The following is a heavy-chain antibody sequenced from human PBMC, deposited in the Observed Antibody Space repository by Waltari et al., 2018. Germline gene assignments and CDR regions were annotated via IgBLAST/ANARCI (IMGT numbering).Heavy chain of an antibody. CDR1: GFTFGDYA. J-gene: IGHJ4*02. V-gene: IGHV3-49*04. CDR2: IRSKAYGGTT. D-gene: IGHD3-9*01. CDR3: TRVEHFDWLFSSNFDY. Sequence: EVQLVESGGGLVQPGRSLRLSCTASGFTFGDYAMSWVRQAPGKGLEWVGFIRSKAYGGTTEYAASVKGRFTISRDDSKSIAYLQMNSLKTEDTAVYYCTRVEHFDWLFSSNFDYWGQGTLVTVSS.